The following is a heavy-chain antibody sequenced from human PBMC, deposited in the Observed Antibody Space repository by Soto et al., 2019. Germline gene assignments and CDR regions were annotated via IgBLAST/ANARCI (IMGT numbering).Heavy chain of an antibody. D-gene: IGHD3-9*01. CDR3: ATGKGAPYDIYYFDY. CDR1: GGTFSSYA. Sequence: GASVKVSCKASGGTFSSYAISWVRQAPGQGLEWMGGIIPIFGTANYAQKFQGRVTITADESTSTAYMELSSLRSEDTAVYYCATGKGAPYDIYYFDYWGQGTLVTVSS. V-gene: IGHV1-69*13. CDR2: IIPIFGTA. J-gene: IGHJ4*02.